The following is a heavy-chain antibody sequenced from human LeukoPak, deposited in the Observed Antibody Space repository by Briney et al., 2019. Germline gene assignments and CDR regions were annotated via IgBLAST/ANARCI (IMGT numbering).Heavy chain of an antibody. D-gene: IGHD3-3*01. CDR2: ISAYNGNT. V-gene: IGHV1-18*01. CDR3: ARARDDFWSGYYRPVNWFDP. CDR1: GYTFTSYG. J-gene: IGHJ5*02. Sequence: ASVKVSCKASGYTFTSYGISWVRQAPGQGLEWIGWISAYNGNTNYAQKLQGRATMTTDTSTSTAYMELRSLRSDDTAVYYCARARDDFWSGYYRPVNWFDPWGQGTLVTVSS.